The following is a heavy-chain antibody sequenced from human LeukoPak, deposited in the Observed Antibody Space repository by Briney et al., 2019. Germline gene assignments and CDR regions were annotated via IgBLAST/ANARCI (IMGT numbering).Heavy chain of an antibody. Sequence: GASVKVSCKASGGTFSSYAISWVRQAPGQGLEWMGGIIPIFGTANYAQKFQGRVTITTDESTSTAYMELSGLRSEDTAVYYCATPYTYYYGSGSYFYYWGQGTLVTVSS. V-gene: IGHV1-69*05. CDR3: ATPYTYYYGSGSYFYY. J-gene: IGHJ4*02. D-gene: IGHD3-10*01. CDR2: IIPIFGTA. CDR1: GGTFSSYA.